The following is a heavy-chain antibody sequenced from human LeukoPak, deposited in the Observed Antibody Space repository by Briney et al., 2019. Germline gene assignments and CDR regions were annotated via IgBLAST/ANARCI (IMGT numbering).Heavy chain of an antibody. J-gene: IGHJ4*02. V-gene: IGHV3-23*01. CDR3: AKGHRYCTSGNCNSAVDY. CDR1: GFTFSNYW. CDR2: IGGGGGST. Sequence: GGSLRLSCAASGFTFSNYWMHWVRQAPGKGLEWVSTIGGGGGSTDYTDSVKGRFTISRDNSKNTLYLQMNSLGAEDTAVYYCAKGHRYCTSGNCNSAVDYWGQGTLVTVSS. D-gene: IGHD2-15*01.